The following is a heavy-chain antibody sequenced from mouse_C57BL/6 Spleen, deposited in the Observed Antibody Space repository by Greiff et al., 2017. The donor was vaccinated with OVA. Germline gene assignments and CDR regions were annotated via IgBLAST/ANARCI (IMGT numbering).Heavy chain of an antibody. Sequence: EVTLVESGGGLVKPGGSLKLSCAASGFTFSDYGMHWVRQAPEKGLEWVAYISSGSSTIYYADTVKGRFTISRDNAKNTLFLQMTSLRSEDTAMYYCARNYAPWFAYWGQGTLVTVSA. J-gene: IGHJ3*01. D-gene: IGHD2-4*01. CDR2: ISSGSSTI. CDR1: GFTFSDYG. V-gene: IGHV5-17*01. CDR3: ARNYAPWFAY.